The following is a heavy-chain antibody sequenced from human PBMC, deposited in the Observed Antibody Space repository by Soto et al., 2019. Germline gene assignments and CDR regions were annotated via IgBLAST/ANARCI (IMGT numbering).Heavy chain of an antibody. Sequence: PGGSLRLSCAASGFTVSSNYMSWVRQAPGKGLEWVSVIYSGGSNKYYADSVKGRFTISRDNSKNTLYLQMNSLRAEDTVVYYCARPLWRDDYNWGYFDLWGRGTLVTVSS. D-gene: IGHD4-4*01. CDR2: IYSGGSNK. V-gene: IGHV3-66*02. J-gene: IGHJ2*01. CDR1: GFTVSSNY. CDR3: ARPLWRDDYNWGYFDL.